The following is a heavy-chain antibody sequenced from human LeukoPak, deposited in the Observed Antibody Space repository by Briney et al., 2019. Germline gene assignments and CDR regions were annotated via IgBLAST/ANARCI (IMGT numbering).Heavy chain of an antibody. D-gene: IGHD3-3*01. J-gene: IGHJ4*02. V-gene: IGHV3-30-3*01. CDR1: GFTFSSYA. CDR3: ARQISKYYDFWSGQIDY. CDR2: ISYDGSNK. Sequence: GGSLRLSCAASGFTFSSYAMHWVRQAPGKGLEWVAVISYDGSNKYYADSVKGRFTISRDNSKNTLYLQMNSLRAEDRAVYYCARQISKYYDFWSGQIDYWGQGTLVTVSS.